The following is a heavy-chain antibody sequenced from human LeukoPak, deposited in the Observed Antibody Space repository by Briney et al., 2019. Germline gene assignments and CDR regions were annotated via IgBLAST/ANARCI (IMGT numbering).Heavy chain of an antibody. CDR1: GGSISSSSYY. J-gene: IGHJ4*02. CDR2: IYYSGST. Sequence: PSETLSLTCTVSGGSISSSSYYWGWIRQPPGKGLEWIGSIYYSGSTYYNPSLKSRVTISVDTSKNQFSLKLSSVTAADTAVYYCARHVLHYYGSGSYVLDYWGQGTLVTVSS. D-gene: IGHD3-10*01. V-gene: IGHV4-39*01. CDR3: ARHVLHYYGSGSYVLDY.